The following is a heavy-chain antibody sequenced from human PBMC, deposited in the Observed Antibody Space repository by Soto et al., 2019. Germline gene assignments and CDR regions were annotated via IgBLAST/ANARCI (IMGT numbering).Heavy chain of an antibody. Sequence: QVQLVESGGGVVQPGRSLRLSCAASGFTFSSYAMHWVRQAPGKGLEWVAVISYDGSNKNYADSVKGRFTISRDNSKNTLYLEMNSLRAEDTAVYYCARAYEGDYFDYWGQGTLVTVSS. J-gene: IGHJ4*02. CDR3: ARAYEGDYFDY. V-gene: IGHV3-30-3*01. CDR2: ISYDGSNK. CDR1: GFTFSSYA. D-gene: IGHD3-16*01.